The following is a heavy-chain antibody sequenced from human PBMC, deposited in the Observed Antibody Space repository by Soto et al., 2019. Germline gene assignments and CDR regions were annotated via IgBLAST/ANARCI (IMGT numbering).Heavy chain of an antibody. J-gene: IGHJ6*02. CDR2: FDPEDGET. V-gene: IGHV1-24*01. Sequence: ASVKVSCKVSGYTLTELSMHWVRQAPGKGLEWMGGFDPEDGETIYAQKFQGRVTMTEDTSTDTAYMELSSLRSEDTAVYYCAATQLLWFGADYNYYGMDVWGQGTTVTV. CDR1: GYTLTELS. D-gene: IGHD3-10*01. CDR3: AATQLLWFGADYNYYGMDV.